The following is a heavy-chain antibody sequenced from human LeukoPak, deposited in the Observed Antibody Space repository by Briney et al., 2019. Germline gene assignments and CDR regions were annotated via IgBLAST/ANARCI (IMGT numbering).Heavy chain of an antibody. CDR2: IRGNNDNT. J-gene: IGHJ4*02. Sequence: ASVKVSCKTSGYIFNTYGISWVRQAPGQGLEWMAWIRGNNDNTKYAQKFQGRVTLTTDTSTSTAYMELRGLTSDDTAVYYCASSIAAPSYFDYWGQGTLVTVSS. CDR1: GYIFNTYG. CDR3: ASSIAAPSYFDY. V-gene: IGHV1-18*01. D-gene: IGHD6-6*01.